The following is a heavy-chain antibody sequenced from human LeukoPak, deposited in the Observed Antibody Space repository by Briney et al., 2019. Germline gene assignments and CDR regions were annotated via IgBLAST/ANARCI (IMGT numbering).Heavy chain of an antibody. V-gene: IGHV3-48*03. CDR2: IRCSRSNL. D-gene: IGHD5-18*01. Sequence: GGSLRLSCAASGFTFSSYEMNWVRQARGKGMEWVLYIRCSRSNLYSAASVRGRFTIPRDNAKKSLYLEMNSLRAEDTAVYYCARDSYGTEDFDYWGQGTLVTVSS. CDR1: GFTFSSYE. J-gene: IGHJ4*02. CDR3: ARDSYGTEDFDY.